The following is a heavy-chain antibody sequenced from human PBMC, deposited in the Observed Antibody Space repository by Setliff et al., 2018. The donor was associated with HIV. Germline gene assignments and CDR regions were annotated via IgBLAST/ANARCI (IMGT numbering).Heavy chain of an antibody. J-gene: IGHJ4*02. CDR2: ISHTGNI. CDR3: ARLHLRVPPSIFDY. D-gene: IGHD2-2*01. Sequence: PSEPLSLTCAVYGGSLRGYYWSWVRQSPLKGLEWIGEISHTGNINYNTALSNRVTVSVDTSKNQFSLKLTSVTAADTAVYFCARLHLRVPPSIFDYWSPGTMVTVSS. V-gene: IGHV4-34*01. CDR1: GGSLRGYY.